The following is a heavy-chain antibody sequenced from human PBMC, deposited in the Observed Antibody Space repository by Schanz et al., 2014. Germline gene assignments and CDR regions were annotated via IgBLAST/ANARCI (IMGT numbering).Heavy chain of an antibody. V-gene: IGHV3-7*02. D-gene: IGHD6-13*01. CDR3: VSQTGSPNY. Sequence: EVHLVESGGGLVQPGGSLRLSCAASGFTFSTHAMSWVRQAPGKGPEWVANIKHDGSVKDYVDSVEGRFTISRDNAKRSLFLQMNSLRVEDTAVYFCVSQTGSPNYWGQGTLVTVSS. J-gene: IGHJ4*02. CDR2: IKHDGSVK. CDR1: GFTFSTHA.